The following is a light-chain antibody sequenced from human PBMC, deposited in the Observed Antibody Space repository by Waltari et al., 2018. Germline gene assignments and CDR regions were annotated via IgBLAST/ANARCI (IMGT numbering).Light chain of an antibody. J-gene: IGLJ1*01. CDR2: EVS. CDR3: SSYTSSSTPV. Sequence: QSALTQPASVSGSPGQSITISCTGTSSDVGGYNYVSWYQQHTGKASNLMIYEVSNRPSAVSHRSSGSKSGTTASLTISWLQAEDGADYYCSSYTSSSTPVFGTGTKVTVL. CDR1: SSDVGGYNY. V-gene: IGLV2-14*01.